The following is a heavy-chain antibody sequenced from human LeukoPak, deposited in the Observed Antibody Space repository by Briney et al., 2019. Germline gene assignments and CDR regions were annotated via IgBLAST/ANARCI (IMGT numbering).Heavy chain of an antibody. CDR3: ARHFDRDGYKSNAFDI. Sequence: SETLSLTCTVSGGSFSSSSHYWRWVRQPPGTGLEWIGSMYYSGSTYYNASLRSRVTISVDTSRDQFSLKLSSVTAADTAVYYCARHFDRDGYKSNAFDIWGQGTMVTVSS. CDR2: MYYSGST. J-gene: IGHJ3*02. D-gene: IGHD5-24*01. CDR1: GGSFSSSSHY. V-gene: IGHV4-39*01.